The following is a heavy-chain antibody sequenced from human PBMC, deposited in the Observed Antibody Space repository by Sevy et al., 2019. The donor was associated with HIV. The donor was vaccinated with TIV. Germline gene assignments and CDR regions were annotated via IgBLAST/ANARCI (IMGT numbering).Heavy chain of an antibody. D-gene: IGHD4-17*01. CDR2: IYYNVRI. Sequence: SETLSLTCTVSGGSVSSDTYYWTWIRQPPGKGLEFIGYIYYNVRINYNPSLKSRVTISVDTSKNQFSLKLSSVTAADTAVYYCARGHMKHDYGDFVDYWGQGTLVTVSS. V-gene: IGHV4-61*01. CDR3: ARGHMKHDYGDFVDY. CDR1: GGSVSSDTYY. J-gene: IGHJ4*02.